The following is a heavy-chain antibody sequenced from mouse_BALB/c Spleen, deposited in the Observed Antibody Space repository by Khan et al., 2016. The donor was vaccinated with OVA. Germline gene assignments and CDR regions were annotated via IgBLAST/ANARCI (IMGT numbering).Heavy chain of an antibody. V-gene: IGHV1-4*01. CDR3: DRDEASYRNDGWFAY. CDR2: INPSNGYT. D-gene: IGHD2-14*01. J-gene: IGHJ3*01. Sequence: QIQLVQSGAELARPGASVKMSCKASGYTFTSYTIHWIKLRPGQGLEWIGYINPSNGYTNYNQKFKDKATLTADKSSTTAYMQLSSLTSDDSAVYDGDRDEASYRNDGWFAYWGQGTLVTVSA. CDR1: GYTFTSYT.